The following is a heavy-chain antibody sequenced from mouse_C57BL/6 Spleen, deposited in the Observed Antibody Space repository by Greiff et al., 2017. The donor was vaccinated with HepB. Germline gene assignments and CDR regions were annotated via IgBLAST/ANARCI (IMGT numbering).Heavy chain of an antibody. V-gene: IGHV1-69*01. CDR3: ARKRTTVVGHAMDY. CDR2: IDPSDSYT. J-gene: IGHJ4*01. CDR1: GYTFTSYW. Sequence: QVQLQQPGAELVMPGASVKLSCKASGYTFTSYWMHWVKQRPGQGLEWIGEIDPSDSYTNYNQKFKGKSTLTVDKSSSTAYMQLSSLTSEDSAVYYCARKRTTVVGHAMDYWGQGTSVTVSS. D-gene: IGHD1-1*01.